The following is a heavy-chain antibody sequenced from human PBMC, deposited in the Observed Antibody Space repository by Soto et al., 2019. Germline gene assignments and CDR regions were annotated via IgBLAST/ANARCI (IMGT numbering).Heavy chain of an antibody. Sequence: SVKVSGKASGGTFSSYAISRVRQAPGQGLEWMGGIIPIFGTANYAQKFKGRVTITADKSTSTAYMELSSLRSEDTAVYYCARGVDTAMVPWVYYYYGMDVWGQGTTVTVSS. CDR1: GGTFSSYA. CDR2: IIPIFGTA. J-gene: IGHJ6*02. V-gene: IGHV1-69*06. D-gene: IGHD5-18*01. CDR3: ARGVDTAMVPWVYYYYGMDV.